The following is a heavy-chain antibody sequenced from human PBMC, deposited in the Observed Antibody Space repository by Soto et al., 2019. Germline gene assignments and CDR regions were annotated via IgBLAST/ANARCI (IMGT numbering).Heavy chain of an antibody. D-gene: IGHD1-26*01. J-gene: IGHJ6*02. V-gene: IGHV3-33*01. Sequence: QVQLVESGGGVVQPGRSLRLSCAASGFTFSSYGMHWVRQAPGKGLEWVAVIWHDGSNKYYADFVKGRFTISRDNSENTLYLQMNSLRAEDTAVYYCARAQYSGSYIRMDVWGQGTTVTVSS. CDR2: IWHDGSNK. CDR1: GFTFSSYG. CDR3: ARAQYSGSYIRMDV.